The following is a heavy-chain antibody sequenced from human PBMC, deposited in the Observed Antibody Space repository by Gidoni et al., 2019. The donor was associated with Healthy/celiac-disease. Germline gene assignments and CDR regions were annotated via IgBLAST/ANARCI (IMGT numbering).Heavy chain of an antibody. V-gene: IGHV3-21*01. J-gene: IGHJ4*02. D-gene: IGHD6-6*01. Sequence: EVQLVESGGGLVKPGGSLGLSCAASGFTFSSYSMNWVRQAPGKGLEWVSSISSSSSYIYYADSVKGRFTISRDNAKNSLYLQMNSLRAEDTAVYYCARDEYSSSPGYFDYWGQGTLVTVSS. CDR3: ARDEYSSSPGYFDY. CDR1: GFTFSSYS. CDR2: ISSSSSYI.